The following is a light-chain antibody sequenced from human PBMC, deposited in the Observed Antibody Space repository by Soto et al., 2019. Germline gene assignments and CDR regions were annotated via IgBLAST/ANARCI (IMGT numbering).Light chain of an antibody. V-gene: IGKV1-9*01. CDR2: AS. CDR1: QDISDY. J-gene: IGKJ5*01. Sequence: DIQLTQSPSFLSASVGDRVTITCRASQDISDYLAWYQQRPGKAPKLLIYASTLQRGVPSRFSGSGSGTEFTLAISSLQPEDFATYYCQQFNDYPITFGQGTRLEIK. CDR3: QQFNDYPIT.